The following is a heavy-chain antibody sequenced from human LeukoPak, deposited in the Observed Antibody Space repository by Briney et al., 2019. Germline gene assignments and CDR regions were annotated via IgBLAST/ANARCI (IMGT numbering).Heavy chain of an antibody. V-gene: IGHV4-34*01. Sequence: SETLSLTCAVYGGSFSGYYWSWIRHPPGKGLEWIGEINHSGSTNYNPSLKSRVTISVDTSKNQFSRKLSSVTAADTAVYYCARGSRTYYDFWSGYYQNWFDPWGQGTLVTVSS. CDR2: INHSGST. CDR1: GGSFSGYY. J-gene: IGHJ5*02. CDR3: ARGSRTYYDFWSGYYQNWFDP. D-gene: IGHD3-3*01.